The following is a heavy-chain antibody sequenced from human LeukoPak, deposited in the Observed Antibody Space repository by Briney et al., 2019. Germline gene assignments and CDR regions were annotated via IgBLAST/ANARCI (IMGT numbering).Heavy chain of an antibody. CDR3: ASLGCCSGGSCYLGYYYYMDV. CDR1: GYTFTGYY. D-gene: IGHD2-15*01. Sequence: ASVKVSCKASGYTFTGYYMHWVRQAPGQGLEWMGWINPNSGGTNYAQKFQGRVTMTRDTSISTAYMELSRLRSDDTAVYYCASLGCCSGGSCYLGYYYYMDVWGKGTTVTVSS. J-gene: IGHJ6*03. V-gene: IGHV1-2*02. CDR2: INPNSGGT.